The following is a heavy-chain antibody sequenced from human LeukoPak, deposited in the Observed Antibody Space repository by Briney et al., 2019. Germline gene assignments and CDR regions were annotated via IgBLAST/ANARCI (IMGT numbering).Heavy chain of an antibody. V-gene: IGHV1-69*13. CDR2: IIPIFGTA. D-gene: IGHD6-13*01. Sequence: SVKVSCKASGGTFSSYAISWVRQAPGQGLEWMEGIIPIFGTANYAQKFQGRVTITADESTSTAYMELSSLRSEDTAVYYCARDRTNFPHVSSWKPDFDYWGQGTLVTVSS. CDR3: ARDRTNFPHVSSWKPDFDY. CDR1: GGTFSSYA. J-gene: IGHJ4*02.